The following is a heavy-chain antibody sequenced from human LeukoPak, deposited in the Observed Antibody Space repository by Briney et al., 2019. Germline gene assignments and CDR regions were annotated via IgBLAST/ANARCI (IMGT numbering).Heavy chain of an antibody. Sequence: SETLSLTCTVSGGSISSYYWSWIRQPPGKGLEWIGYIYYSGSTSYNPSLKSRVTISVDTSKNQFSLKLSSVTAADTAVYYCARAYSGYDPEDYWGQGTLVTVSS. CDR1: GGSISSYY. CDR3: ARAYSGYDPEDY. J-gene: IGHJ4*02. V-gene: IGHV4-59*01. D-gene: IGHD5-12*01. CDR2: IYYSGST.